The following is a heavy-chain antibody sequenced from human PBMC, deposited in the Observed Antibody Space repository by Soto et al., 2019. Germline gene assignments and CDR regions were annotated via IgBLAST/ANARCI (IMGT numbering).Heavy chain of an antibody. D-gene: IGHD1-26*01. Sequence: DSVKVSCEASGYTFTSYYMHWVRQAPGQGLEWMGIINPSGGSTGYAQKFQGRVTMTTDTSTSTVYMDLSSLRSEDTAVYYCARVLGGRRSTVFDYWGQGTLVIVYS. V-gene: IGHV1-46*01. CDR1: GYTFTSYY. CDR2: INPSGGST. CDR3: ARVLGGRRSTVFDY. J-gene: IGHJ4*02.